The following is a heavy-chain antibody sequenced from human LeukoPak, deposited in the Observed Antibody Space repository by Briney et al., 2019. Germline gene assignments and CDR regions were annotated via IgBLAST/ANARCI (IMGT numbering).Heavy chain of an antibody. CDR2: ISGSGGST. CDR3: AKVRASNYYYDSSDY. J-gene: IGHJ4*02. CDR1: GFTFSSYG. D-gene: IGHD3-22*01. V-gene: IGHV3-23*01. Sequence: GGTLRLSCAASGFTFSSYGMSWVRQAPGKGLEWVSAISGSGGSTYYAGSVKGRFTISRDNSKNTLYLQMNSLRAEDTAVYYCAKVRASNYYYDSSDYWGQGTLVTVSS.